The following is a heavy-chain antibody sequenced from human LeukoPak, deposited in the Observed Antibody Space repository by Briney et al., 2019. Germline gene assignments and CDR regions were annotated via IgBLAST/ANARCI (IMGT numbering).Heavy chain of an antibody. V-gene: IGHV3-30*03. J-gene: IGHJ4*02. CDR3: ARSLGSGWIHLVEY. CDR2: VSYNGGAK. D-gene: IGHD6-19*01. Sequence: GGSLRLSCAASGFTFNTYALHWVRQAPGKGLEWVAVVSYNGGAKYYADSVKGRFTISRDNSKNTVDLQMYSLRAEDSAVYYCARSLGSGWIHLVEYWGQGTLVTVS. CDR1: GFTFNTYA.